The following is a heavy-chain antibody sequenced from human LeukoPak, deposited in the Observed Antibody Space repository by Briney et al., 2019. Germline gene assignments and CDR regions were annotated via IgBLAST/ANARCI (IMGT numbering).Heavy chain of an antibody. CDR3: ARPPPLCGGNCYYFEY. CDR2: ISDDGSNT. CDR1: GFSFSNYV. V-gene: IGHV3-30-3*01. J-gene: IGHJ4*02. Sequence: GGSLRLSCAASGFSFSNYVMHWVRQTPGKGLEWVAIISDDGSNTYCADSVQGRFTISRDNSKNTLYLQMNSLRADDTAVYYCARPPPLCGGNCYYFEYWGQGTLVTVSS. D-gene: IGHD2-21*01.